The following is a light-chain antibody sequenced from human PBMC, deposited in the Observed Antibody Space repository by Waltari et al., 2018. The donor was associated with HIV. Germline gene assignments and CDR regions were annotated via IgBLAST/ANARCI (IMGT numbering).Light chain of an antibody. CDR1: QASSNP. CDR2: AAS. J-gene: IGKJ3*01. V-gene: IGKV1-NL1*01. CDR3: RQYFTTPLT. Sequence: DIPMTQSPSSLSASVGDNVPITCLASQASSNPLPWYQQKPVKAPKLLHYAASRLQSGVPSRFSGRGSGSDYTLTITSLQPEDFATYDCRQYFTTPLTIGPGTKVNIK.